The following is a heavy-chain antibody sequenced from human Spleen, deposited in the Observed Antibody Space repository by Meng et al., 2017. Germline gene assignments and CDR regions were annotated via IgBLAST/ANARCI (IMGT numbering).Heavy chain of an antibody. Sequence: QPQRQEADPGLVNPSQARALTRRVSGGSISTSGYYWGWIRQPPGKGLEWIGSIGHSGITYYTPSLKSRVTVSIDTSKSQFSLKLTSVTAADTAVYYCVRSSGWVRTGFDPWGQGTLVTVSS. D-gene: IGHD6-19*01. V-gene: IGHV4-39*01. CDR1: GGSISTSGYY. J-gene: IGHJ5*02. CDR3: VRSSGWVRTGFDP. CDR2: IGHSGIT.